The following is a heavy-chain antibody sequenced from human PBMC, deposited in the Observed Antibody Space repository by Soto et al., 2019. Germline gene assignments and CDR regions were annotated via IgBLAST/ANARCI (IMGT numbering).Heavy chain of an antibody. Sequence: SETLSLTCAVYGGSFRGYYWSWIRQPPGKGLEWIGEINHSGSTNYNPSLNSRMTISVDTSKIQVSLKLSLVTAVGTVVYHCARRVITALGTHLHLFDPWGHGTLVTVSS. CDR2: INHSGST. CDR1: GGSFRGYY. J-gene: IGHJ5*02. D-gene: IGHD3-22*01. CDR3: ARRVITALGTHLHLFDP. V-gene: IGHV4-34*01.